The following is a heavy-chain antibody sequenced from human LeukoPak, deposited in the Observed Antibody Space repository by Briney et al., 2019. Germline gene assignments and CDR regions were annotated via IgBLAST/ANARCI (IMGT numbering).Heavy chain of an antibody. V-gene: IGHV1-69*01. D-gene: IGHD2-2*01. CDR3: ARVVTPRYCSSTSCYWKGWFDP. Sequence: SVKVSCKASGGTLSRYAISWVRQAPGQGLEWMGGIIASFGTANYAQKFQGRVTISADESTSTAYMELSSLRSEDTAVYYCARVVTPRYCSSTSCYWKGWFDPWGQGTLVTVSS. CDR2: IIASFGTA. J-gene: IGHJ5*02. CDR1: GGTLSRYA.